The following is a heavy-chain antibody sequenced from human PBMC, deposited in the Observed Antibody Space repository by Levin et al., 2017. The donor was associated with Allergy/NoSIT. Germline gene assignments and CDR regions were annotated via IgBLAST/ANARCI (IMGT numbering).Heavy chain of an antibody. CDR2: IKNTGDNT. J-gene: IGHJ3*02. D-gene: IGHD3-10*01. Sequence: GGSLRLSCVGSGFTFSHYGMSWVRQAPGKGLEWVSSIKNTGDNTHYADSVKDRFTISRDNSRNAVFLQMDSLRVEDTAVYYCAFQWWFGGLPDDASHIWGHGTKVTVSS. V-gene: IGHV3-23*01. CDR1: GFTFSHYG. CDR3: AFQWWFGGLPDDASHI.